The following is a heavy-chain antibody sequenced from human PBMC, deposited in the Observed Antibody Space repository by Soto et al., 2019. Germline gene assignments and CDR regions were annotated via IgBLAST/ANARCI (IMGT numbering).Heavy chain of an antibody. CDR3: ARFGNIAVAAIDY. CDR2: IKPDGSET. V-gene: IGHV3-7*01. D-gene: IGHD6-19*01. CDR1: GFTFNTYW. Sequence: EVQLVESGGGLVQPGGSLRLSCAASGFTFNTYWMTWVRQAPGQGLEWVANIKPDGSETYYLDSGKGRFTISRDSARDSVHLQMNVLRAEDTALYYCARFGNIAVAAIDYWGRGTLVTVSS. J-gene: IGHJ4*02.